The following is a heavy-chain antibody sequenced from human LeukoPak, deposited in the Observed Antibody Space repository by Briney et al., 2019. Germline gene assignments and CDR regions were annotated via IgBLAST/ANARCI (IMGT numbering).Heavy chain of an antibody. CDR2: INHSGST. CDR1: GGSFSGYY. D-gene: IGHD3-22*01. Sequence: PSETLSLTCAVYGGSFSGYYWSWIRQPPGKGLEWIGEINHSGSTDYNPSLKSRVTISVDTSKNQFSLKLSSVTAADTAVYYCARHRLGGYSPRGGSHGWRDWGQGTLVTVSS. V-gene: IGHV4-34*01. J-gene: IGHJ4*02. CDR3: ARHRLGGYSPRGGSHGWRD.